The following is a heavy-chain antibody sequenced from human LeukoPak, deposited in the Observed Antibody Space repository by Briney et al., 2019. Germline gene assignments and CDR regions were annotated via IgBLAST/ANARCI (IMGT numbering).Heavy chain of an antibody. V-gene: IGHV3-30*18. D-gene: IGHD1-7*01. CDR3: AKIHTGTTDAFDI. Sequence: PGGSLRLSCAASGFTFSSYEMNWVRQAPGKGLEWVAVISYDGSNKYYADSVKGRFTISRDNSKNTLYLQMNSLRAEDTAVYYCAKIHTGTTDAFDIWGQGTMVTVSS. CDR1: GFTFSSYE. J-gene: IGHJ3*02. CDR2: ISYDGSNK.